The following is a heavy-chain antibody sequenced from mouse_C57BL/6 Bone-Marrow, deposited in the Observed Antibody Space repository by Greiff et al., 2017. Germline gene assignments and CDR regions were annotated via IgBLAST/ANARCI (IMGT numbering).Heavy chain of an antibody. V-gene: IGHV5-17*01. J-gene: IGHJ4*01. CDR3: ATLGDY. CDR1: GFTFSDYG. Sequence: EVKLVESGGGLVKPGGSLKLSCAASGFTFSDYGMHWVRQAPGKGLEWVAYISSGNSTIYYADTVKGRFTISRDNAKNTLFLQMTSLGSEDTAMYYCATLGDYWGQGTSVTVSS. CDR2: ISSGNSTI.